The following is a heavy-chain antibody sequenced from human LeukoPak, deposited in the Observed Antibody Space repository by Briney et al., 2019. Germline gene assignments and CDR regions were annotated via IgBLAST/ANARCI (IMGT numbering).Heavy chain of an antibody. CDR2: IYTSGST. CDR3: AREDLMGEWFDY. CDR1: GGSISSSSYY. D-gene: IGHD3-16*01. Sequence: SETLSLTCTVSGGSISSSSYYWGWIRQPPGKGLEWIGRIYTSGSTNYNPSLKSRVTISVDTSKNQFSLKLSSVTAADTAVYYCAREDLMGEWFDYWGQGTLVTVSS. J-gene: IGHJ5*01. V-gene: IGHV4-39*07.